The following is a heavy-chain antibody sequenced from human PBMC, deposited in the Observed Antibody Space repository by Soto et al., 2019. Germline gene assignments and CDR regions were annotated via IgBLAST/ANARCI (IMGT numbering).Heavy chain of an antibody. D-gene: IGHD1-26*01. V-gene: IGHV3-33*01. J-gene: IGHJ6*02. Sequence: PGGSLRLSCAASGFTFSSYGMHWVRQAPGKGLEWVAVIWYDRSNKYYADSVKGRFTISRDNSKNTLYLQMNSLRAEDTAVYYCARARRGSYRYGMDVWGQGTTVTVSS. CDR3: ARARRGSYRYGMDV. CDR1: GFTFSSYG. CDR2: IWYDRSNK.